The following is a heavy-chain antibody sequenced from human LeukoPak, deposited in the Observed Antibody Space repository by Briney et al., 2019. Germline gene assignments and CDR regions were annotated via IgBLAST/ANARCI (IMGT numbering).Heavy chain of an antibody. J-gene: IGHJ4*02. CDR3: AEGVYYFDY. Sequence: ASETLSLTCTVSGGSISSSSYYWSWIRQPPGKGLEWIGSIYYSGSTYYNPSLKSRVTISVDTSKNQFSLKLSSVAAADTAVYYCAEGVYYFDYWGQGTLVTVSS. D-gene: IGHD3-16*01. V-gene: IGHV4-39*01. CDR1: GGSISSSSYY. CDR2: IYYSGST.